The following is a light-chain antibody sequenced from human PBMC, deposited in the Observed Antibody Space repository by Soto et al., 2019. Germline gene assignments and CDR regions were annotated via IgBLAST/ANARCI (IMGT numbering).Light chain of an antibody. V-gene: IGKV3-20*01. Sequence: EIVLTQSPGPLSLSPGERATLSCRASQSVGSTYLAWYQQKPGQAPRLLIYGASSRATGIPDRFSGSGSGTDFTLTISSLLSEDFAVYYCQQYKNWPPITFGQGTRLEIK. CDR1: QSVGSTY. CDR3: QQYKNWPPIT. CDR2: GAS. J-gene: IGKJ5*01.